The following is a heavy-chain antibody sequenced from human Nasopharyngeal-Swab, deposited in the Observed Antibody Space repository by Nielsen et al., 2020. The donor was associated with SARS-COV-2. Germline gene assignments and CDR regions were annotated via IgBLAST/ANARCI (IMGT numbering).Heavy chain of an antibody. J-gene: IGHJ4*02. D-gene: IGHD6-19*01. CDR2: ISSSSSTI. V-gene: IGHV3-48*01. CDR1: GFTFSSYS. CDR3: AKGRNRILVTGTLFDY. Sequence: GESLKISCAASGFTFSSYSMNWVRQAPGKGLEWVSYISSSSSTIYYADSVKGRFTISRDNAKNSLYLQMNSLTAEDTAVYFCAKGRNRILVTGTLFDYWGQGTLVTVSS.